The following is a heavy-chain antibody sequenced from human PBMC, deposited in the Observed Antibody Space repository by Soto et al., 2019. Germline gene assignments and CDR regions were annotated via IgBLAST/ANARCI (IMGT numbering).Heavy chain of an antibody. CDR1: GVSITSTTYF. Sequence: SETLSLTCAVSGVSITSTTYFWAWIRQPPGKGLEWIGTLSYAGNTYYNPSLQSRVTISADTSKNQFSLMLTSLTAADTAVYYCARQATYTLDVWGQWTTVTVSS. D-gene: IGHD4-4*01. J-gene: IGHJ6*02. CDR3: ARQATYTLDV. V-gene: IGHV4-39*01. CDR2: LSYAGNT.